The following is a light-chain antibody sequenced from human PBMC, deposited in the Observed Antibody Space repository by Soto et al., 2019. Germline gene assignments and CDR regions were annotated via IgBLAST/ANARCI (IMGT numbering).Light chain of an antibody. Sequence: EVVLTQSLDTLSLSPGERATLSCRASQSIRSERLAWYQQKPGQAPRLVIFDASNRASGMPERFSGSGSGTDFTLTIARLEPEDFAVYYCQEYDGAPITFGLGTRLEIK. CDR1: QSIRSER. J-gene: IGKJ5*01. CDR2: DAS. V-gene: IGKV3-20*01. CDR3: QEYDGAPIT.